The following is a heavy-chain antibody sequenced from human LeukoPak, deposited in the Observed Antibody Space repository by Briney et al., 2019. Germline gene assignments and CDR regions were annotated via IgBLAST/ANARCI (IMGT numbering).Heavy chain of an antibody. Sequence: GGSLRLSCAASGFTVSSNYMSWVRQAPGKGLEWVSVIYSDGNTYYADSVKGRFTISRDNSKNTLYLQMNSLRAEDTAVYYCARDEGTITDSYYFDYWGQGTLVTVSS. CDR3: ARDEGTITDSYYFDY. D-gene: IGHD3-9*01. CDR1: GFTVSSNY. J-gene: IGHJ4*02. CDR2: IYSDGNT. V-gene: IGHV3-53*01.